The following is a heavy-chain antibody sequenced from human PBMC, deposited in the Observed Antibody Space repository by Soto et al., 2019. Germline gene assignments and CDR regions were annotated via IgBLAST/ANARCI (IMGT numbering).Heavy chain of an antibody. CDR1: GVTFSGSA. D-gene: IGHD2-21*02. CDR3: TRHALQYCGGDCYLLPYFDL. J-gene: IGHJ2*01. V-gene: IGHV3-73*02. Sequence: EVQLVESGGGLVQPGGSLKLSCAASGVTFSGSAMHWVRQASGKGLEWVGRIRSKANNYATAYAASVKGRFTISRDDSKNTAYLQMNSLKTEDTAVYYCTRHALQYCGGDCYLLPYFDLWGRGTLVTVSS. CDR2: IRSKANNYAT.